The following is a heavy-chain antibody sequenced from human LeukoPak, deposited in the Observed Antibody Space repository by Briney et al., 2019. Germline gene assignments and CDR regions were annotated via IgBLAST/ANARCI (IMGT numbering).Heavy chain of an antibody. D-gene: IGHD3-10*01. V-gene: IGHV4-4*07. J-gene: IGHJ5*02. CDR2: IYTSGST. CDR1: GGSISSYY. Sequence: SETLSLTCTVSGGSISSYYWSCIRQPAGKGLEWIGRIYTSGSTNYNPSLKSRVTISVDKSKNQFSLKLSSVTAADTAVYYCARDQTYYYGSGHWFDPWGQGTLVTVSS. CDR3: ARDQTYYYGSGHWFDP.